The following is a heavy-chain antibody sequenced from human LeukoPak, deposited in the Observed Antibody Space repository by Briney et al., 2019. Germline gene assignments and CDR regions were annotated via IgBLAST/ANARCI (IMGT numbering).Heavy chain of an antibody. J-gene: IGHJ4*02. CDR2: ISSDGTNQ. CDR1: GFTFSSYS. V-gene: IGHV3-30-3*01. Sequence: PGGSLRLSCSASGFTFSSYSMHWVRQAPDKGLEWVAFISSDGTNQYAESVKGRFTISRDNSKSTIHLQMNSLRTEDTAMYFCARSQNLYVWGSYRYSTGYWGQGTLVTVSS. CDR3: ARSQNLYVWGSYRYSTGY. D-gene: IGHD3-16*02.